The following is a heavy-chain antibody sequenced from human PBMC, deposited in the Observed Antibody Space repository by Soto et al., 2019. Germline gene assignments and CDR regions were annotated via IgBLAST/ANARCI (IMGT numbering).Heavy chain of an antibody. J-gene: IGHJ6*02. CDR1: GYTFTTSG. CDR2: ISTYNGDT. D-gene: IGHD6-13*01. Sequence: QAQLVQSGPEVRKPGASVKVSCEASGYTFTTSGISWVRQVPGQGLEWMGWISTYNGDTNSAQNFQGRGLMTADTSTGIAYMELMSLKSDDTAVYYCARQGSWPYYYYGLDVWGQGKTVTVSS. CDR3: ARQGSWPYYYYGLDV. V-gene: IGHV1-18*01.